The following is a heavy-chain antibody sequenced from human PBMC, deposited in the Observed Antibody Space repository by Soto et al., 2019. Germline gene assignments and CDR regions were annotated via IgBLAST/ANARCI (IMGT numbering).Heavy chain of an antibody. J-gene: IGHJ4*02. Sequence: SETLSLTCAVSGGSISSGGYSWSWIRQPPGKGLEWIGYIYHSGSTYYNPSLKSRVTISVDRSKNQFSLKLSSVTAADTAVYYCARAHDGDYVFGSYYFDYWGQGTLVTVSS. CDR2: IYHSGST. CDR3: ARAHDGDYVFGSYYFDY. CDR1: GGSISSGGYS. V-gene: IGHV4-30-2*01. D-gene: IGHD4-17*01.